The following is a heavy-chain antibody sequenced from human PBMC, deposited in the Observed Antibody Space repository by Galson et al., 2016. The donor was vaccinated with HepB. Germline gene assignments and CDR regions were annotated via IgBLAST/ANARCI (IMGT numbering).Heavy chain of an antibody. Sequence: SVKVSCRASGYTFTNYYIHWVRQAPGQGLEWLGIINSGAGTTIYTQKLQGRVTKTRDTSTSTVYLELSSLRSEDTALYYCARDRGLTYWGQGTLVIVSS. J-gene: IGHJ1*01. CDR1: GYTFTNYY. V-gene: IGHV1-46*04. CDR3: ARDRGLTY. D-gene: IGHD3-10*01. CDR2: INSGAGTT.